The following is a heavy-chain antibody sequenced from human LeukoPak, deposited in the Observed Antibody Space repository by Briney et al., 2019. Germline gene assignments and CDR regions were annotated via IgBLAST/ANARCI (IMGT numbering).Heavy chain of an antibody. CDR2: INPSGGST. J-gene: IGHJ6*04. CDR1: GYTFTSYY. D-gene: IGHD2-15*01. CDR3: ARDIVVVVAASRYYYYGMDV. V-gene: IGHV1-46*01. Sequence: ASVKVSCKASGYTFTSYYMHWVRQAPGQGLDWMGIINPSGGSTSYAQKFQGRVTMTRDTSTSTVYMELSSLRSEDTAVYYCARDIVVVVAASRYYYYGMDVWGKGTTVTDSS.